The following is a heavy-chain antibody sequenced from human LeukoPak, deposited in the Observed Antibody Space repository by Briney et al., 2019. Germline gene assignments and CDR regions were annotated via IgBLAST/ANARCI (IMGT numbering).Heavy chain of an antibody. D-gene: IGHD3-22*01. V-gene: IGHV3-30*18. Sequence: GGSLRLSCAASGFTFSSYGMHWVRQAPGKGLEWVAVISYDGSNKYYADSVKGRFTISRDNSKNTLYLQMNSLRAEDTAVNYCAKQDSSGYPSYYYYYYYMDVWGKGTTVTVSS. J-gene: IGHJ6*03. CDR2: ISYDGSNK. CDR1: GFTFSSYG. CDR3: AKQDSSGYPSYYYYYYYMDV.